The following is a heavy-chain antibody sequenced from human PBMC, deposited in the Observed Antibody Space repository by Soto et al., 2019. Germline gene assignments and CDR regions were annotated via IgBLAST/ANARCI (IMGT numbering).Heavy chain of an antibody. CDR1: GGSVSSGSYY. V-gene: IGHV4-61*01. D-gene: IGHD3-10*01. CDR3: ARAYGANFY. CDR2: IYYSGST. J-gene: IGHJ4*02. Sequence: QVQLQESGPGLVKPSETLSLTCTVSGGSVSSGSYYWSWIRQPPGKGLEWIGYIYYSGSTNYNPSLKSRVTISVDTSKNQFSLKLSSLTAADTAVYYCARAYGANFYWGQGTLVTVSS.